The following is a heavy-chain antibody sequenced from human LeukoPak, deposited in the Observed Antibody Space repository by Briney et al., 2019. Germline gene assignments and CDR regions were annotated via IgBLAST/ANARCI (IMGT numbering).Heavy chain of an antibody. CDR1: GYSISSGYY. V-gene: IGHV4-38-2*02. D-gene: IGHD3-16*02. CDR3: ARTDYVWGSYRQYYFDY. Sequence: PSETLSLTCTVSGYSISSGYYWGWIRQPPGKGLEWIGSIYHSGSTYYNPSLKSRVTISVDTSKNQFSLKLSSVTAADTAVYYCARTDYVWGSYRQYYFDYWGQGTLVTVSS. J-gene: IGHJ4*02. CDR2: IYHSGST.